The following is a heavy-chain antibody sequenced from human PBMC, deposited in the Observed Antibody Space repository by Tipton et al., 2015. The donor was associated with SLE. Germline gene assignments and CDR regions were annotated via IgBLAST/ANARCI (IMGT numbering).Heavy chain of an antibody. CDR2: IYYRGTT. Sequence: TLSLTCSVSGGPISSGGYYWSWIRQYPGKGLEWIGYIYYRGTTHYNPSLESRASISVDTSRNQSSLNLTSVTAADTAVFYCARGEGYKGFYFIDVWGRGTKVTVPS. V-gene: IGHV4-31*03. CDR3: ARGEGYKGFYFIDV. J-gene: IGHJ6*04. D-gene: IGHD5-24*01. CDR1: GGPISSGGYY.